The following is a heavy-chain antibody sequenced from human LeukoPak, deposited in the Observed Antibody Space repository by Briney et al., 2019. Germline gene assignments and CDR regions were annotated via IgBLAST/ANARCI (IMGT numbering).Heavy chain of an antibody. CDR3: AKDSSTWGNRYFDY. CDR1: GFTFSSYG. CDR2: ISHDGTKN. Sequence: GRSLRLSCAVSGFTFSSYGIHWVRQAPGKGLEWVTFISHDGTKNYYADSVKGRFTVSRDNSKNTLYLQMDSLRAGDTAVYYCAKDSSTWGNRYFDYWGQGTLVTVSS. J-gene: IGHJ4*02. D-gene: IGHD2-2*01. V-gene: IGHV3-30*18.